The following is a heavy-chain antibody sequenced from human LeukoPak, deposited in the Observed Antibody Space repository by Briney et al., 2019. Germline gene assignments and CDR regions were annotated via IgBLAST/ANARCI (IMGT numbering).Heavy chain of an antibody. CDR1: GGSISSYY. CDR2: IYTSGST. CDR3: ARGAPRSSGWYFDY. J-gene: IGHJ4*02. Sequence: SETLSLTCTVSGGSISSYYWSWIREPAGKGLEWIGRIYTSGSTNYNPSLKSRVTTSVDTSKNQFSLKVSSVTAADTAVYYCARGAPRSSGWYFDYWGQGTLVTVSS. D-gene: IGHD6-19*01. V-gene: IGHV4-4*07.